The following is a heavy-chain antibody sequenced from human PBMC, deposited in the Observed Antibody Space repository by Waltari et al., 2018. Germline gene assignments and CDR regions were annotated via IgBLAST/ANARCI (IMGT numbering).Heavy chain of an antibody. V-gene: IGHV4-38-2*02. CDR3: ARDPGNYDTSGYPAYFDY. CDR2: IYFSGST. CDR1: GYSISSGYY. J-gene: IGHJ4*02. Sequence: QVQLQESGPGLVKPSETLSLTCTVSGYSISSGYYWGWIRQPPGKGLEWIGSIYFSGSTYYNPSLKSRVTISVDTSKNQFSLKLSSVTAADTAVYYCARDPGNYDTSGYPAYFDYWGQGTLVTVSS. D-gene: IGHD3-22*01.